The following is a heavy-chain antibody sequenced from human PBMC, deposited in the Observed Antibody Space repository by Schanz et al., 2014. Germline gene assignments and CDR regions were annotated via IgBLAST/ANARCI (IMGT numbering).Heavy chain of an antibody. J-gene: IGHJ4*02. V-gene: IGHV3-66*01. D-gene: IGHD2-21*01. CDR1: GFRVITNY. CDR2: MFPGGNT. CDR3: AKGQLLSYYFDY. Sequence: VQLVESGGGVVQPGGSLRLSCAASGFRVITNYMTWVRQAPGKGLEWVSIMFPGGNTYYADSVKGRFTISRDNSKNTLYLQMNSLRAEDPAVYYCAKGQLLSYYFDYWGQGTLVTVSS.